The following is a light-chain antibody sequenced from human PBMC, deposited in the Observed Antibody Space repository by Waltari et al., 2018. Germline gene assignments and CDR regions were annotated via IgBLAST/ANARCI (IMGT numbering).Light chain of an antibody. CDR2: ANS. CDR1: SSNIGAGYD. Sequence: QSVLTQPPSVSGAPGQRVTISCTGSSSNIGAGYDVHWYQQLPGSAPKLLIYANSERPPVVPDRFAGSKSGTSASLAITGLQAEDEADYYCQSYDRSLSVRVFGGGTKLTVL. J-gene: IGLJ2*01. V-gene: IGLV1-40*01. CDR3: QSYDRSLSVRV.